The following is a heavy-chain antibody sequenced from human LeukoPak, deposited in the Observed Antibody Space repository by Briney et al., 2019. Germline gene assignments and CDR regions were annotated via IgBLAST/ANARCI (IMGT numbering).Heavy chain of an antibody. J-gene: IGHJ3*02. D-gene: IGHD3-22*01. V-gene: IGHV1-46*01. CDR1: GYTFTSYY. CDR3: ARGPMIVVRGAFDI. Sequence: GASGKLSCTASGYTFTSYYMHWVRQAPGQGLEWMGIINPSGGSTSYAQKFQGRVTMTRDMSTSTVYMELSSLRSEDTAVYYCARGPMIVVRGAFDIWGQGTMVTVSS. CDR2: INPSGGST.